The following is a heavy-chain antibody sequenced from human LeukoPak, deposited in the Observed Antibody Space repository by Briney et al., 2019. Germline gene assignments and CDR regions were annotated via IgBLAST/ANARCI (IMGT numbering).Heavy chain of an antibody. CDR3: AKDVTYYSDNTGSWGAFHI. J-gene: IGHJ3*02. D-gene: IGHD3-22*01. V-gene: IGHV3-23*01. CDR1: GFTFSSYA. Sequence: GGCLRLSCIDSGFTFSSYAMSWVRPAPGEGLERVSIVTYSGGSTFYADSVKGRFTISRDNSKNTLYMQMYSLRADDTAVYYCAKDVTYYSDNTGSWGAFHIWGQGTMVTVSS. CDR2: VTYSGGST.